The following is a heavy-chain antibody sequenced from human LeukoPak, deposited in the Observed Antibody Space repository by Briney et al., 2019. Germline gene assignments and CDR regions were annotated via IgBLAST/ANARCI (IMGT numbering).Heavy chain of an antibody. Sequence: ASVKVSCKASGYTFTGYYIHWVRQAPGHGLEWMGWINPTSGGTNYAQKFQGRVTMTTDTSISTAYMDLSSLRPDDTAVYYCARPVRYTWVSDAFDIWGQGTVVTVSS. J-gene: IGHJ3*02. CDR1: GYTFTGYY. CDR2: INPTSGGT. V-gene: IGHV1-2*02. D-gene: IGHD1-14*01. CDR3: ARPVRYTWVSDAFDI.